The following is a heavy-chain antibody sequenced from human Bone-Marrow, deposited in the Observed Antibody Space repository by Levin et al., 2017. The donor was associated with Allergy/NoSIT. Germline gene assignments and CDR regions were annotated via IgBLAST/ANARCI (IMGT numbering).Heavy chain of an antibody. J-gene: IGHJ5*02. Sequence: GGSLRLSCAASGFTFSNAWMSWVRQAPGKGLEWVGRIKSKTDGGTTDYAAPVKGRFTISRDDSKNTLYLQMNSLKTEDTAVYYCTTDDYGDQSRSPTNWFDPWGQGTLVTVSS. CDR2: IKSKTDGGTT. CDR3: TTDDYGDQSRSPTNWFDP. CDR1: GFTFSNAW. V-gene: IGHV3-15*01. D-gene: IGHD4-17*01.